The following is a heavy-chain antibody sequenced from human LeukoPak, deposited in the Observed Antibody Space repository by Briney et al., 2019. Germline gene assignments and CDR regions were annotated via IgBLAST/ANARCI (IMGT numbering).Heavy chain of an antibody. CDR2: IIPILGIA. Sequence: SVKVFCKASGGTFSSYAISWVRQAPGQGLEWMGRIIPILGIANYAQKFQGRVTITADKSTSTAYMELSSLRSEDTAVYYCARGTTIIDYWGQGTLVTVSS. CDR1: GGTFSSYA. V-gene: IGHV1-69*04. J-gene: IGHJ4*02. CDR3: ARGTTIIDY.